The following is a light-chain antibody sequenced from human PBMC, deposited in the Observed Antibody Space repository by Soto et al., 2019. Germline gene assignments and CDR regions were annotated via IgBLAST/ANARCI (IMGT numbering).Light chain of an antibody. CDR2: DVS. CDR3: SSYTSSDTHV. CDR1: SSDVGRYDR. Sequence: QSALTQPPSVSGSPGQSVTISCTGTSSDVGRYDRVSWYQQPPGTAPKLMVYDVSNRPSGVPDRFSGSKSGNTASLTISGLQAEDEADYYCSSYTSSDTHVFGTGTQLTVL. J-gene: IGLJ1*01. V-gene: IGLV2-18*02.